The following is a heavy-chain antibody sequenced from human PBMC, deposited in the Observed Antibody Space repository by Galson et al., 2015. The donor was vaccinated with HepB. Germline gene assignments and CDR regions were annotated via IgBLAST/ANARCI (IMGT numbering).Heavy chain of an antibody. CDR3: ARDREVRGIINYYYGMDV. D-gene: IGHD3-10*01. J-gene: IGHJ6*02. CDR2: ISSSGPYI. Sequence: SLRLSCAASGFTFSAHSMNWVRQAPGKGLEWVSSISSSGPYIYYADSVKGRFTISRDNAKNSLYLQMNSLRVEDTAVSYCARDREVRGIINYYYGMDVWGRGTTGTVS. CDR1: GFTFSAHS. V-gene: IGHV3-21*01.